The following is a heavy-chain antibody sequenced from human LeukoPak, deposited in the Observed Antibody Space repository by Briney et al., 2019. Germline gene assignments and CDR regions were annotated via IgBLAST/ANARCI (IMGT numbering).Heavy chain of an antibody. CDR3: ARTRTNYGDYLDD. CDR2: IYPGDSDT. J-gene: IGHJ4*02. V-gene: IGHV5-51*01. D-gene: IGHD4-17*01. Sequence: GASPQISCQGSGYSFTSYWIGWVRKLPGKGLEWMGIIYPGDSDTRYSPSFQGQVTISADKSISTAYLQWSSLKASDTAMYYCARTRTNYGDYLDDWGQGTLVTVSS. CDR1: GYSFTSYW.